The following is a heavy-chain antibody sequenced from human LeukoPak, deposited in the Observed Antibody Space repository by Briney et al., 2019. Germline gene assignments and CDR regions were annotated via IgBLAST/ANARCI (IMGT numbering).Heavy chain of an antibody. V-gene: IGHV4-38-2*01. CDR3: ARRAYSIGPVQNWFDP. D-gene: IGHD6-19*01. J-gene: IGHJ5*02. Sequence: SETLSLTCAVSGYSISSGYYWGWIRPPPGKGLEWIGNIHHSGSTYYNPSLKSRVTISVDTSKIQFSLKLSSVTAADTAVYYCARRAYSIGPVQNWFDPWGQGTLVTVSS. CDR2: IHHSGST. CDR1: GYSISSGYY.